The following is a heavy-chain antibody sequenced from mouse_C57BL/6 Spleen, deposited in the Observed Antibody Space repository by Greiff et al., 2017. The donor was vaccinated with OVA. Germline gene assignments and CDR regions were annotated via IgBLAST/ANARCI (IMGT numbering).Heavy chain of an antibody. Sequence: QVQLQQSGAELVRPGASVTLSCKASGYTFTDYEMHWVKQTPVHGLEWIGAIDPETGGTAYNQKFKGKAILTADKSSSTAYMELLSLTSEDSAVYYCTKGITQYYFDYWGQGTTLTVSS. CDR3: TKGITQYYFDY. J-gene: IGHJ2*01. V-gene: IGHV1-15*01. CDR1: GYTFTDYE. D-gene: IGHD2-4*01. CDR2: IDPETGGT.